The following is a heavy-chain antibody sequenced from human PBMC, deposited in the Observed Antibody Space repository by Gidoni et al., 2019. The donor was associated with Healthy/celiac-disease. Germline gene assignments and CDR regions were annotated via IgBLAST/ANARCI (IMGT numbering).Heavy chain of an antibody. V-gene: IGHV3-30*01. CDR3: ARGVHGSGSYFDY. CDR1: GFTFSSYA. D-gene: IGHD3-10*01. J-gene: IGHJ4*02. Sequence: QVQLVESGGGVVQPGKSLRLTCAASGFTFSSYAMHWVRQAPGKGLEWVAVKSYDGSHKYDADSVKGRFTISRDNSKNPRYLQMNSLRAEETAVYYCARGVHGSGSYFDYWGQGTLVTGSS. CDR2: KSYDGSHK.